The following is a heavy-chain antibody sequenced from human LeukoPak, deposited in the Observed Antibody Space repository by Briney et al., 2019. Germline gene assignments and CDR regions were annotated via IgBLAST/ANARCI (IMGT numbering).Heavy chain of an antibody. Sequence: GGSLRLSCAASGFTFDDYAMHWVRQAPGKGLEWVSGISWNSGSIGYADSVKGRFTISRDNAKNSLYLQMNSLRPEDTALYYCTKEKEAVAGFDYWGQGTLVTVSS. D-gene: IGHD6-19*01. V-gene: IGHV3-9*01. CDR1: GFTFDDYA. CDR2: ISWNSGSI. J-gene: IGHJ4*02. CDR3: TKEKEAVAGFDY.